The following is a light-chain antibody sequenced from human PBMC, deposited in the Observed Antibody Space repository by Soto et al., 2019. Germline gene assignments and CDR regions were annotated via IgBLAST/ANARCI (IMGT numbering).Light chain of an antibody. V-gene: IGKV1-5*01. Sequence: DIQMTQSPSTLSASVGDRVTMTCRASQAISKWLAWYQQKPGKAPKLLICDASSLQSGVPSRFSGSGSGTEFTLTISSLQPDDFATYYCQEYNNFSTFGQGTKVDI. CDR1: QAISKW. CDR3: QEYNNFST. CDR2: DAS. J-gene: IGKJ1*01.